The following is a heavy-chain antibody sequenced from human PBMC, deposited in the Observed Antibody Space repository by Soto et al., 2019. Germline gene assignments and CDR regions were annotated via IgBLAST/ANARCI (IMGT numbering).Heavy chain of an antibody. CDR3: AKGGGTASCSWCDP. CDR1: GGPFSRYH. J-gene: IGHJ5*02. V-gene: IGHV1-69*08. D-gene: IGHD2-2*01. CDR2: IIPILGRA. Sequence: QVQLVQSGAEVKTPGSSVKLSCKASGGPFSRYHISWVRQAPGQGLEWVGRIIPILGRAHNAQHFQVRVTITADTSTNTADMELSSRTSEDTAVYYCAKGGGTASCSWCDPWGHGTLVTVSP.